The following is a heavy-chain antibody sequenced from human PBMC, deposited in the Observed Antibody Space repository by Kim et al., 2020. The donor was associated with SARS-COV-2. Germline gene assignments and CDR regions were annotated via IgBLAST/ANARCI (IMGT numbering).Heavy chain of an antibody. CDR1: GGSISSGGYY. J-gene: IGHJ6*02. V-gene: IGHV4-31*03. Sequence: SETLSLTCTVSGGSISSGGYYWSWIRQHPGKGLEWIGYIYYSGSTYYNPSLKSRVTIAVDTSKNQFSLKLSSVTAADTAVYYCARDIFISGSGWNGMDVWGQGTTVTVSS. CDR2: IYYSGST. CDR3: ARDIFISGSGWNGMDV. D-gene: IGHD3-10*01.